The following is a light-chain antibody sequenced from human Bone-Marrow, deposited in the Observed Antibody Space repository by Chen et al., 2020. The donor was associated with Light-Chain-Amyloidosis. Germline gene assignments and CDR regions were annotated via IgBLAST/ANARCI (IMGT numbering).Light chain of an antibody. CDR2: WAS. J-gene: IGKJ3*01. CDR3: QQYYNPPLT. V-gene: IGKV4-1*01. CDR1: QTVLFSSNQKNY. Sequence: DIVMTQSPDSLAVSLGERATINCKSSQTVLFSSNQKNYLAWYQQKPGQPPKLLISWASTRQSGVPNRFSGSGSGTDFTLTISSLQPDDVAVYYCQQYYNPPLTFGPGTRVDLK.